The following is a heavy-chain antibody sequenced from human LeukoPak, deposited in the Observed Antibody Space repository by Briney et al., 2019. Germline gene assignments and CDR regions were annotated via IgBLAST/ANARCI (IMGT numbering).Heavy chain of an antibody. Sequence: GGSLTLSCAASGFTFSSFAMSWVRQAPGKGLEWVSAISGSAGSTYYADSVKGRFTISRDNSKNTLYLQMNSLRAEDTAVYYCARAYYYDSSGYYPFDYWGQGTLVTVSS. V-gene: IGHV3-23*01. J-gene: IGHJ4*02. CDR2: ISGSAGST. D-gene: IGHD3-22*01. CDR3: ARAYYYDSSGYYPFDY. CDR1: GFTFSSFA.